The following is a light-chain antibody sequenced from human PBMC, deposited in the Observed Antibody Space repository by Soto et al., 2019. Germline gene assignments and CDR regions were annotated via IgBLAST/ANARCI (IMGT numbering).Light chain of an antibody. V-gene: IGKV3-11*01. CDR3: QQRSNWPST. CDR1: QSVSGY. Sequence: EIVLTQSPATLSLSPGDRTTLSCRARQSVSGYLAWYQQKPGQAPRLLIYDASNRATGIPARFSGSGSGTEFTLTITSLEPEDFAVYYCQQRSNWPSTFGGGTKVEI. CDR2: DAS. J-gene: IGKJ4*01.